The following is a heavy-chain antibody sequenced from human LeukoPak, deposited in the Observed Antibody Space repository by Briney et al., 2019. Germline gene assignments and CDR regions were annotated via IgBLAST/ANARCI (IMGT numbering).Heavy chain of an antibody. Sequence: PGGSLRLSCAVSGFTVSSNYMSWVRQAPGKGLEWVSVIYSGGNTYYANSVKGRFTISRDNSNNTLYLHMNSLSAEDTAVYYCAKEPRLRTAGWWAEFDFWGQGTLVAVSS. CDR2: IYSGGNT. J-gene: IGHJ4*02. CDR3: AKEPRLRTAGWWAEFDF. V-gene: IGHV3-53*01. D-gene: IGHD4-17*01. CDR1: GFTVSSNY.